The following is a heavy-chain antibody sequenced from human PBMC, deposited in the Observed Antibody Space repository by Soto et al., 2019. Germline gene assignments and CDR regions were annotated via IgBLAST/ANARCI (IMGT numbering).Heavy chain of an antibody. Sequence: QVQLQESGPGLVKPSETLSLTCTVSGGSISSYYWSWIRQPPGKGLEWIGYIYYSGSTNYNPSLKSRVTISVDTPKNQFSLKLSSVTAADTAVYYCARQRYSSGWYGNWGQGTLVTVSS. D-gene: IGHD6-19*01. CDR2: IYYSGST. J-gene: IGHJ1*01. CDR3: ARQRYSSGWYGN. CDR1: GGSISSYY. V-gene: IGHV4-59*08.